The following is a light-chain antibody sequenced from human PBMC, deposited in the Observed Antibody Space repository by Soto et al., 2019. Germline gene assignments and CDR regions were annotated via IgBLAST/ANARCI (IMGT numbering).Light chain of an antibody. V-gene: IGKV1-33*01. CDR2: GAS. Sequence: DIQMTQSPSSLSASVGARVSITCQASQDIRTSLSWFQQKPGRAPTLLIYGASNLETGVPSRFRGSGSGTDFTFPISSLQPEDIATYYCQQYDNLPPFTFGPGTKVDIK. CDR3: QQYDNLPPFT. CDR1: QDIRTS. J-gene: IGKJ3*01.